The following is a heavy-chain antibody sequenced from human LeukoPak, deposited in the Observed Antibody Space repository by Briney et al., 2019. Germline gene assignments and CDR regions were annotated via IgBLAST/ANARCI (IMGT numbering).Heavy chain of an antibody. CDR2: IRSKANSYAT. CDR1: GLTFSGSA. J-gene: IGHJ4*02. V-gene: IGHV3-73*01. CDR3: TRVYGDYVPFDY. D-gene: IGHD4-17*01. Sequence: GGSLRLSCAASGLTFSGSAVHWVRQASGKGLEWVGRIRSKANSYATTYAASVNGRFTISRDDSKNTAYLQMNSLKSEDTAVYYCTRVYGDYVPFDYWGQGTLVTVSS.